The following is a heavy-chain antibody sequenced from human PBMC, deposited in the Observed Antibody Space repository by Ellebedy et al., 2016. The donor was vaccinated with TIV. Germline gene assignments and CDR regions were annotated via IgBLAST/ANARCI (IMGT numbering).Heavy chain of an antibody. D-gene: IGHD3-10*02. CDR2: INQHGSER. CDR1: GFTFRQSW. Sequence: GESLKISXLASGFTFRQSWMSWVRQAPGKGLEWVANINQHGSERYYVDSVRGRFTISRDDAKNSLYLQMNSLRAEDTAVYYCARSCPGCADAFDIWGQGTMVTVSS. J-gene: IGHJ3*02. CDR3: ARSCPGCADAFDI. V-gene: IGHV3-7*03.